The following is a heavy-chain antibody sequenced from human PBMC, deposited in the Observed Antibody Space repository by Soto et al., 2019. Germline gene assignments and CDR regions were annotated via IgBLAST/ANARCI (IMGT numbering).Heavy chain of an antibody. CDR1: GGTFSSYA. CDR3: ARGSAFWSGYYYYGMDV. J-gene: IGHJ6*02. V-gene: IGHV1-69*06. CDR2: IIPIFGTA. D-gene: IGHD3-3*01. Sequence: ASVKVSCKASGGTFSSYAISWVRQAPGQGLEWMGGIIPIFGTANYAQKFQGRVTITADKSTSTAYMELSSLRSEDTAVYYCARGSAFWSGYYYYGMDVSGQGTTVTVSS.